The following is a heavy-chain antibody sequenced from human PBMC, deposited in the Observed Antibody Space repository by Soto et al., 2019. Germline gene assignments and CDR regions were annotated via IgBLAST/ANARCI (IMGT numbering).Heavy chain of an antibody. Sequence: GGSLRLSCAASGFTVSSNYMSWVRQAPGKGLEWVSVIYSGGSTYHADSVKGRFTISRDNSKNTLYLQMNSLRAEDTAVYYCARGYYYDSSGYYYYYGMDVWGQGTMVTVSS. CDR1: GFTVSSNY. D-gene: IGHD3-22*01. J-gene: IGHJ6*02. V-gene: IGHV3-53*01. CDR3: ARGYYYDSSGYYYYYGMDV. CDR2: IYSGGST.